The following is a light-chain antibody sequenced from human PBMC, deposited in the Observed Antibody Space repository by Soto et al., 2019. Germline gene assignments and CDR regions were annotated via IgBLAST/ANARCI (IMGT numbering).Light chain of an antibody. CDR2: DAS. J-gene: IGKJ3*01. CDR3: QQFNSYPFT. Sequence: AIQLTQSPSSLSASVGDRVTITCRASQGISSALAWYQQKLGKAPNLLIYDASSLEGGVPSRFSGSGSGTDFTLTISSLQPEDFATYYCQQFNSYPFTFGPGTKVDIK. CDR1: QGISSA. V-gene: IGKV1-13*02.